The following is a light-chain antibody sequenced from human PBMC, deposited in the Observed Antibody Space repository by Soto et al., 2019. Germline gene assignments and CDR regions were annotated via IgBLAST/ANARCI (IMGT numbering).Light chain of an antibody. CDR1: QSISSW. Sequence: DIQMTQSPSTLSVSVGDRVTITCRASQSISSWLAWYQQKPGKAPNLLIYDASSLESVVPASISGSGSGTEFTLTISSLQPDDFATYYCQQYNSYPTTFGPGTKVDIK. CDR2: DAS. V-gene: IGKV1-5*01. J-gene: IGKJ3*01. CDR3: QQYNSYPTT.